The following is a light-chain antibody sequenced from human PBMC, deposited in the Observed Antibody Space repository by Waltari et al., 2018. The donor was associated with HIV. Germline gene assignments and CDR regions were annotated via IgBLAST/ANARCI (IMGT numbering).Light chain of an antibody. J-gene: IGLJ3*02. Sequence: QSVLTQPTSASGTPGQRVTISCSGSSSNIGSNTVNWYQQLPGTAPKLLIYSNNQRPPGIPDRFSGSKSGTSASLAISGLQSEDEADYYWAAWDDSLNGLFGGGTKLTVL. CDR3: AAWDDSLNGL. V-gene: IGLV1-44*01. CDR2: SNN. CDR1: SSNIGSNT.